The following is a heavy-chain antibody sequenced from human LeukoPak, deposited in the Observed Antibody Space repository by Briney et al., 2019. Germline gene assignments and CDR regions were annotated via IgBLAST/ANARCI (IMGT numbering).Heavy chain of an antibody. D-gene: IGHD6-13*01. Sequence: SETLSLTCTVSGGSISSHYWSWIRQPPGKGLEWIGYIYYSGSTNYNPSLKSRVTISEDTSKNQFSLKLSSVTAADTAVYYCARRIAAAGTRAFDIWGQGTMVTVSS. CDR2: IYYSGST. CDR3: ARRIAAAGTRAFDI. J-gene: IGHJ3*02. CDR1: GGSISSHY. V-gene: IGHV4-59*08.